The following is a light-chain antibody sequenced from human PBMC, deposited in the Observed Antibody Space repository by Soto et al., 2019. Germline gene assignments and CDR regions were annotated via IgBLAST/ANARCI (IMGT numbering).Light chain of an antibody. Sequence: DIVMTQSPDSLAVSLGERATINCKSSQSVLYSPNNKNYLAWYQQKPGQPPKLLIYWASTRESGVPDRFSGSGSVTDFTLTISSLQAEDVAVYYCQQYYSTRTFGQGTKVEIK. J-gene: IGKJ1*01. CDR3: QQYYSTRT. V-gene: IGKV4-1*01. CDR2: WAS. CDR1: QSVLYSPNNKNY.